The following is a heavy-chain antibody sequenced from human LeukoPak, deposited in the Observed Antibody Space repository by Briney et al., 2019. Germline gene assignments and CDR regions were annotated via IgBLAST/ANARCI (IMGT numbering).Heavy chain of an antibody. CDR1: GFAFSTYW. V-gene: IGHV3-7*01. J-gene: IGHJ4*02. Sequence: GGSLRLSCAAPGFAFSTYWMSSVRQAPRKGLEWVANIKKDGSVKYCVDSAKGRFTISRDNDQNSLYLQMDSLRAEDAAVYYCARDSPTGYYPFWGQGTLVTVSS. CDR2: IKKDGSVK. D-gene: IGHD3-9*01. CDR3: ARDSPTGYYPF.